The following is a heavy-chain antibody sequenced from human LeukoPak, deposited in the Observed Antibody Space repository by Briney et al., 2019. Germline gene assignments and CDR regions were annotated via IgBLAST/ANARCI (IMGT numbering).Heavy chain of an antibody. V-gene: IGHV4-39*01. Sequence: SETLSLTCTVSGGSISSSSYYWGGIRQPPGKGLEWIGRIYYSGSTYYNPSLKSRVTISVDTSKNQFSLKLSSVTAADTAVYYCARTSSTLAEGTLDYWGQGTLVTVSS. J-gene: IGHJ4*02. CDR1: GGSISSSSYY. D-gene: IGHD2-2*01. CDR3: ARTSSTLAEGTLDY. CDR2: IYYSGST.